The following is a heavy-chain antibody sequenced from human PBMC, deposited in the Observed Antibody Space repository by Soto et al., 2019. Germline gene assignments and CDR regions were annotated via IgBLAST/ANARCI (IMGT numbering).Heavy chain of an antibody. CDR3: ARSNWGLGYYYGMDV. CDR2: IDPSDSYT. J-gene: IGHJ6*02. V-gene: IGHV5-10-1*01. D-gene: IGHD2-21*01. Sequence: GESLKISCKGSGYSFTSYWISWVRQMPGKGLEWMGRIDPSDSYTNYSPSFQGHVTISADKSISTAYLQWSSLKASDTAMYYRARSNWGLGYYYGMDVWGQGTTVTVSS. CDR1: GYSFTSYW.